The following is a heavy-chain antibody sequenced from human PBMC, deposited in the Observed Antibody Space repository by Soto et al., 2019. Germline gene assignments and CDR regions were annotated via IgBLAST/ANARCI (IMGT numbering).Heavy chain of an antibody. J-gene: IGHJ6*02. CDR2: IYYSGST. Sequence: SETLSLSCTVSGGSVCSYYWSWIRQPPGKGLEWIGYIYYSGSTNYNPSLKSRVTISVDTSKNQFSLKLSSVTAADTAVYYCARQDYYYYGMDVWGQGTTVTVS. CDR1: GGSVCSYY. CDR3: ARQDYYYYGMDV. V-gene: IGHV4-59*02.